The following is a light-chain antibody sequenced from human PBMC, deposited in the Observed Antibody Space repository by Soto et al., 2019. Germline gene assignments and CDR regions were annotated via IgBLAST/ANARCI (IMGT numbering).Light chain of an antibody. CDR3: QHYGRSAYT. J-gene: IGKJ2*01. Sequence: EIVLTQSPGTLSLSPGERATLSCRASQSVSSNYLAWYQQKPGQAPRLLIYGASSRATDIPDRFSGSGSGTDFTLTISRLEPEDFVVYYCQHYGRSAYTFGQGTTLEIK. V-gene: IGKV3-20*01. CDR1: QSVSSNY. CDR2: GAS.